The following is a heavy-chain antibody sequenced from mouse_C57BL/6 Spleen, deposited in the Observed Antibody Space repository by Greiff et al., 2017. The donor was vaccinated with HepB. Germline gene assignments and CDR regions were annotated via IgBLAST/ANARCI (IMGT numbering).Heavy chain of an antibody. CDR2: ISSGGSYT. CDR3: ARHRDIITPGRRYFDY. V-gene: IGHV5-6*01. CDR1: GFTFSSYG. J-gene: IGHJ2*01. D-gene: IGHD1-1*01. Sequence: EVQVVESGGDLVKPGGSLKLSCAASGFTFSSYGMSWVRQTPDKRLEWVATISSGGSYTYYPDSVKGRFTISRDNAKNTLYLQMSSLKSEDTAMYYCARHRDIITPGRRYFDYWGQGTTLTVSS.